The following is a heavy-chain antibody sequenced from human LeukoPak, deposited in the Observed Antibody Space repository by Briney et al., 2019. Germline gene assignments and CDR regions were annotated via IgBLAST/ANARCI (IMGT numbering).Heavy chain of an antibody. V-gene: IGHV1-18*01. CDR1: GYTFTSYA. J-gene: IGHJ4*02. D-gene: IGHD3-3*01. Sequence: ASVKVSCKASGYTFTSYAISWVRQAPGQGLEWMGWISAYYGNTTDAQKIQRRVTMTTDTSTSTAYMELRSLRSDDTAVYYCARDSYDFWSGYYPTIEPLDYWGQGTLVTVSS. CDR3: ARDSYDFWSGYYPTIEPLDY. CDR2: ISAYYGNT.